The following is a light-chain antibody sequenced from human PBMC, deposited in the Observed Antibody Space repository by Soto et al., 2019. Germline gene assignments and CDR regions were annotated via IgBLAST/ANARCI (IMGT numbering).Light chain of an antibody. CDR2: DAT. CDR1: QSVSGY. V-gene: IGKV3-11*01. Sequence: EVLLTQSPVTLSLSPGERATLSCRASQSVSGYLSWYQQKPGQAPRLLIFDATNRATGVPARFSGSGSGTDFTLTISSLEPEDFAVYYCQQRDSGPPYNFGQGTKVEIK. CDR3: QQRDSGPPYN. J-gene: IGKJ2*01.